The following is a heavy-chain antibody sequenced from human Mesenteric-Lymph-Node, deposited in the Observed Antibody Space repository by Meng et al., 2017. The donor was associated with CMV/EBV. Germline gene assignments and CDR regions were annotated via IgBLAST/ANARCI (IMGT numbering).Heavy chain of an antibody. CDR2: IYPADSDT. CDR1: GYTFTTYW. J-gene: IGHJ6*02. Sequence: GESLKISCKGFGYTFTTYWIGWVRQMPGKGLEWMGIIYPADSDTRYSPSFQGQVTISVDKSITTAYLQWSSLRASDTATYYCAKAYGRDVWGQGTAVTVSS. V-gene: IGHV5-51*01. CDR3: AKAYGRDV.